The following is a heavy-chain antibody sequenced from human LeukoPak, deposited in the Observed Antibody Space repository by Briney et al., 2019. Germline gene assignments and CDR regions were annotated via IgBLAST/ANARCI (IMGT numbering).Heavy chain of an antibody. J-gene: IGHJ6*02. CDR3: ARQDYYYYGMDV. CDR1: GGSISTYY. V-gene: IGHV4-59*08. CDR2: IYYSGST. Sequence: SETLSLTCTVSGGSISTYYWSWIRQPPGKGLGWIGYIYYSGSTNYNPSLKSRVTISVDTSKNQFSLNLTSVTAADTAVYFCARQDYYYYGMDVWGQGTTVTVSS.